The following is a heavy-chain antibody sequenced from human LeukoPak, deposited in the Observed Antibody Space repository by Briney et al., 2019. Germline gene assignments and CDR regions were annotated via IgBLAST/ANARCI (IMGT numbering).Heavy chain of an antibody. Sequence: SETLSLTCTVSGGSIGSDYWTRIRQPPGKGLEYIGYIYYTGGTNYNPPLKSRVTISVDTSKNQFSLKLSSVTAADTAVYFCAKYGNSGWVIDNWGQGTLVTVSS. V-gene: IGHV4-59*08. CDR2: IYYTGGT. CDR1: GGSIGSDY. D-gene: IGHD6-19*01. CDR3: AKYGNSGWVIDN. J-gene: IGHJ4*02.